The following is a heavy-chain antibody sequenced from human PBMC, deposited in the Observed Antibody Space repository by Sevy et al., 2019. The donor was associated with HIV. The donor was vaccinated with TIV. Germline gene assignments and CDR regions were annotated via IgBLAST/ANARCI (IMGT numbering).Heavy chain of an antibody. J-gene: IGHJ3*02. D-gene: IGHD2-21*01. Sequence: GGSLRLSCAASGFTFDDYAMHWVRQAPGKGLERVAGIYWNSGSIGYADSVKGRFTISRDNAKNSLYLQMNSLRAEDTAFYYCAKDTSPTAYSDAFDIWCQGTMVTVSS. CDR2: IYWNSGSI. V-gene: IGHV3-9*01. CDR3: AKDTSPTAYSDAFDI. CDR1: GFTFDDYA.